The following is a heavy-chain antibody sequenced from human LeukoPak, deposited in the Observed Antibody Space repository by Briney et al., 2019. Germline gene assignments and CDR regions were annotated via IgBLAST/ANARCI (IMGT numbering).Heavy chain of an antibody. Sequence: GGSLRLSCAASGFTFSSYAMSWVRQAPGKGLEWVSATSGSGGSTYYADSVKDRFTISRDNSKNTLYLQMNSLRAEDTAVYYCVTTRKDYFDYWGQGTLVTVSS. V-gene: IGHV3-23*01. CDR2: TSGSGGST. CDR3: VTTRKDYFDY. CDR1: GFTFSSYA. J-gene: IGHJ4*02.